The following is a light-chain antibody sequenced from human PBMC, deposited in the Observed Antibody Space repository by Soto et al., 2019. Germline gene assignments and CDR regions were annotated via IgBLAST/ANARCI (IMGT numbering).Light chain of an antibody. CDR1: QSVSSDY. CDR2: GAS. Sequence: DIVLTQSPGTLSLSPGERATLSCRASQSVSSDYFAWYQQKPGQAPRLLIYGASTRATGIPDRFSGSGSGTDFTLTISRLEPEDLAVYYCQQYGNSPPWTFGQGTKVEIK. CDR3: QQYGNSPPWT. V-gene: IGKV3-20*01. J-gene: IGKJ1*01.